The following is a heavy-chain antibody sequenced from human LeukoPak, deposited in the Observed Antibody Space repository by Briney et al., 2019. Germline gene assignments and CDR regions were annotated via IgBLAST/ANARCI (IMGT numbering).Heavy chain of an antibody. D-gene: IGHD1-14*01. CDR3: ARDSRPVY. Sequence: GGSLRLSCAASGFTFSSYAMSWVRQAPGKGLEWVANIKQDGSEKYYVDSVKGRFTISRDNAKNSLYLQINSLRAEDTAVYYCARDSRPVYWGQGTLVTVSS. CDR1: GFTFSSYA. J-gene: IGHJ4*02. CDR2: IKQDGSEK. V-gene: IGHV3-7*03.